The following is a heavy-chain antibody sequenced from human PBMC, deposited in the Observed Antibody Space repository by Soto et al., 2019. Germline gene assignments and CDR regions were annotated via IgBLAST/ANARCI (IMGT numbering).Heavy chain of an antibody. D-gene: IGHD3-16*02. J-gene: IGHJ4*02. CDR3: ARVYRQGVIGYFDY. CDR1: GYTFTSYG. V-gene: IGHV1-18*01. Sequence: QVQLVQSGAEVKKPGASVKVSCKASGYTFTSYGISWVRQAPGQGLEWIGWISAYNGNTNYPQKLQGRVTTPTDTSTSTAYMELRSLRSDDTAVYYCARVYRQGVIGYFDYWCQGTLVTVSS. CDR2: ISAYNGNT.